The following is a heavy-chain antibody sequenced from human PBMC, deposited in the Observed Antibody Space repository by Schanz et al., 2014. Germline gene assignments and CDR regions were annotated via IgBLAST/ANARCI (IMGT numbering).Heavy chain of an antibody. CDR2: ISAYNGNT. CDR3: GRGFSRSYIDF. D-gene: IGHD3-10*01. V-gene: IGHV1-18*01. Sequence: QVQLVQSGAEVKKPGASVKVSCKASGYTFTSHGISWVRQAPGQGLEWMGWISAYNGNTNYAQKLQGRITVTTDTSTSTVYLELSSLRSDDTAVYYCGRGFSRSYIDFWGQGTLITVSS. J-gene: IGHJ4*02. CDR1: GYTFTSHG.